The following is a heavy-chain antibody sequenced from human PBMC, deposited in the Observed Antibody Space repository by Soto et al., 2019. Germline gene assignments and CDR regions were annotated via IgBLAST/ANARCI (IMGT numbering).Heavy chain of an antibody. D-gene: IGHD3-10*01. J-gene: IGHJ6*02. CDR1: GGIFSSFT. CDR2: IIPIFDTP. Sequence: QVQLVQSGAEAGKPGSSVKVSCRASGGIFSSFTISWVRQAPGQGLEWLGGIIPIFDTPTYAQKFQGRVTITADKSTNTVYMELSRLRSEETAVYYCATHGATTMARGAMKHYYDVMDVWGQGTTVTVSS. CDR3: ATHGATTMARGAMKHYYDVMDV. V-gene: IGHV1-69*06.